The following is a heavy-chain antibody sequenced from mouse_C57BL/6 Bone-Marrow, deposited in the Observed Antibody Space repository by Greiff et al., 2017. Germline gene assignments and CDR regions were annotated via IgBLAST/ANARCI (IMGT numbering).Heavy chain of an antibody. CDR3: ALYYCSSFYWYFDV. D-gene: IGHD1-1*01. J-gene: IGHJ1*03. CDR2: IYPRSGNT. CDR1: GYTFTSYG. Sequence: QVQLQQSGAELARPGASVKLSCKASGYTFTSYGISWVKQRTGQGLEWIGEIYPRSGNTYYNEKFKGKATLTADKSSSTAYMELRSLSSEHAAVYFGALYYCSSFYWYFDVWGTGTTVTVSS. V-gene: IGHV1-81*01.